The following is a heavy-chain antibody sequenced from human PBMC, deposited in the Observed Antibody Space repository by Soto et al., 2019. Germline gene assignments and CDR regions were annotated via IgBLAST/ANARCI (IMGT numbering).Heavy chain of an antibody. V-gene: IGHV3-21*01. J-gene: IGHJ4*02. CDR1: GFAFRSDN. CDR2: ISSGSSNI. CDR3: ASATVVAATFDF. D-gene: IGHD2-15*01. Sequence: EVQLVESGGGLVKPGGSLTLSCAASGFAFRSDNMNWVRQAPGKGLEWVASISSGSSNIYYADSVKGRFTISRDNAKNSLFLQMDSLRAEDSAVYYCASATVVAATFDFWGQGTLVTVSP.